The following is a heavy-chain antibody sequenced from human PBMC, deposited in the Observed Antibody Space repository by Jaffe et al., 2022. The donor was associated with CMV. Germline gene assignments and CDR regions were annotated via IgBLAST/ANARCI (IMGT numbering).Heavy chain of an antibody. D-gene: IGHD3-10*01. CDR1: GFTFSSYE. J-gene: IGHJ4*02. CDR2: ISSSGSTI. CDR3: ARVGYYGSYFDY. Sequence: EVQLVESGGGLVQPGGSLRLSCAASGFTFSSYEMNWVRQAPGKGLEWVSYISSSGSTIYYADSVKGRFTISRDNAKNSLYLQMNSLRAEDTAVYYCARVGYYGSYFDYWGQGTLVTVSS. V-gene: IGHV3-48*03.